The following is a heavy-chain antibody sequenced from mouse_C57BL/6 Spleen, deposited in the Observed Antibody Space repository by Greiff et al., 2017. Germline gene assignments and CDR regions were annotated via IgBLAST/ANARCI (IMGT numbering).Heavy chain of an antibody. CDR3: TGGPLNFDY. CDR1: GFNIKDDY. CDR2: IDPENGDT. J-gene: IGHJ2*01. V-gene: IGHV14-4*01. Sequence: VQLQQSGAELVRPGASVKLSCTASGFNIKDDYMHWVKQRPEQGLEWIGWIDPENGDTEYASKFQGKATITADTSSNTAYLQLSSLTSEDTAVYYCTGGPLNFDYWGQGTTLTVSS.